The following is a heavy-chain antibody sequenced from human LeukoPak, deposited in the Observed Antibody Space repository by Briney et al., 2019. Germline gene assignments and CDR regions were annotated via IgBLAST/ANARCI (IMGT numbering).Heavy chain of an antibody. V-gene: IGHV3-7*01. CDR1: GFTFSSYS. J-gene: IGHJ4*02. CDR3: ASRNSLFI. CDR2: IKQDGSEK. D-gene: IGHD4-23*01. Sequence: GGSLRLSCAASGFTFSSYSMNWVRQAPGKGLEWVANIKQDGSEKYYVDSVKGRFTISRDNAKNSLYLQMNSLRAEDTAVYYCASRNSLFIWGQGTLVTVSS.